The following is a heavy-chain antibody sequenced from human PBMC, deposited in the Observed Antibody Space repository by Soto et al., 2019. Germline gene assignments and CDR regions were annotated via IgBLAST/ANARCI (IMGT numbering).Heavy chain of an antibody. CDR2: ISVYNGNT. V-gene: IGHV1-18*01. CDR3: ARDALITASAIYYYGMDV. J-gene: IGHJ6*02. Sequence: QVQLVQSGTEVKRPGASVKVSCKASGYTFTSYGLSWVRQAPGQGLEWMGWISVYNGNTNYAQKFQGRVTMTTDTSTSTVYMELMSLRSDDTAVYYCARDALITASAIYYYGMDVWGQGTTVTVSS. D-gene: IGHD3-10*01. CDR1: GYTFTSYG.